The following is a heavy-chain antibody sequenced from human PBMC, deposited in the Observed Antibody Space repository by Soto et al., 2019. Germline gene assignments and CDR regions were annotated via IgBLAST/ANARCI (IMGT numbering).Heavy chain of an antibody. CDR2: INHSGGT. V-gene: IGHV4-34*01. Sequence: SETLSLTCAVYGGSFSGYYWSWIRQPPVKGLEWIGEINHSGGTNYNPSLKSRVTISVDTSKNQFSLKLSSVTAADTAVFYCARLRWEQPWGSDYWGQATLVPVSP. D-gene: IGHD1-26*01. J-gene: IGHJ4*02. CDR3: ARLRWEQPWGSDY. CDR1: GGSFSGYY.